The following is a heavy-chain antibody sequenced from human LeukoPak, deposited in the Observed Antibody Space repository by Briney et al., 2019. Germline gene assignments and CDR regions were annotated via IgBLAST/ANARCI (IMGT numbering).Heavy chain of an antibody. Sequence: EAGGSLRLSCAASGFTFSSYAMSWVRQAPGKGLEWVSAISGSGGSTYYADSVKGRFTISRDNSKNTLYLQMNSLRAEDTAVYYCAKDVFAGYSSSSGYYYMDVWGKGTTGTGSS. CDR1: GFTFSSYA. J-gene: IGHJ6*03. D-gene: IGHD6-6*01. V-gene: IGHV3-23*01. CDR2: ISGSGGST. CDR3: AKDVFAGYSSSSGYYYMDV.